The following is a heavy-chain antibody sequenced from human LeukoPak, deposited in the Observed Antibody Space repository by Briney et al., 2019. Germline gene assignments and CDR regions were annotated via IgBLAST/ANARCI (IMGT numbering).Heavy chain of an antibody. Sequence: GGSLRLSCAASGFTFSSYSMNWVRQAPGKGLEWVSSISSSSSYIYYADSVKGRFTISRDNAKNSLYLQMNSLRAEDTAVYYCARFTPVPYVVSYYYYGMDVWGQGTTVTVSS. J-gene: IGHJ6*02. D-gene: IGHD2-2*01. CDR3: ARFTPVPYVVSYYYYGMDV. V-gene: IGHV3-21*01. CDR2: ISSSSSYI. CDR1: GFTFSSYS.